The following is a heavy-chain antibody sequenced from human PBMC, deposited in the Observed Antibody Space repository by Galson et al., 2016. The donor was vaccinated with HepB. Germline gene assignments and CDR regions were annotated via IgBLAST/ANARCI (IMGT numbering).Heavy chain of an antibody. Sequence: SLRLSCAASGFTFSSYNMNWVRQAPGKGLEWISYISGGSYTINYAGSVKGRLTISRDNARNSLYLQMNSLSDDDTAVYYCTRGLHVDLSGWYFDLGGRGALVTVSS. CDR3: TRGLHVDLSGWYFDL. J-gene: IGHJ2*01. CDR1: GFTFSSYN. D-gene: IGHD3-10*01. CDR2: ISGGSYTI. V-gene: IGHV3-48*02.